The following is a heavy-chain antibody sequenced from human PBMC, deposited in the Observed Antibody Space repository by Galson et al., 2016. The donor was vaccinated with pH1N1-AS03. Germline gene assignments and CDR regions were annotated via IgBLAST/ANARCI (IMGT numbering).Heavy chain of an antibody. CDR3: ARGWYDIWTGYLVDPFDY. J-gene: IGHJ4*02. CDR2: ITSSGGSGPTI. V-gene: IGHV3-11*01. D-gene: IGHD3-9*01. CDR1: GFTFSDYY. Sequence: SLRLSCAASGFTFSDYYMSWIRQAPGKGLEWISCITSSGGSGPTIYYADSVKGRFTISRGNAKNSLYLQMNSLRADDTAVYYSARGWYDIWTGYLVDPFDYWGQGALVTVSS.